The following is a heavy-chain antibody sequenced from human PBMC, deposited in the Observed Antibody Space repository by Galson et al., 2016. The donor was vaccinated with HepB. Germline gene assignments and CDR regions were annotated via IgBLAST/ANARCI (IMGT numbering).Heavy chain of an antibody. V-gene: IGHV4-39*01. Sequence: ETLSLTCTVSGGSSSSYYWGWIRQPPGKGLAWIESIYYSGSTYYNPSLKSRVTISVDTSKNHFSLKLSSVTAADTAVYYRARHRITTIVVDHRAFDIWGQGTMVTVSS. J-gene: IGHJ3*02. CDR3: ARHRITTIVVDHRAFDI. CDR1: GGSSSSYY. D-gene: IGHD3-22*01. CDR2: IYYSGST.